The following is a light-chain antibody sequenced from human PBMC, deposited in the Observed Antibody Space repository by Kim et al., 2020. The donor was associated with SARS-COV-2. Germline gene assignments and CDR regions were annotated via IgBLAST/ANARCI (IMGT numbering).Light chain of an antibody. J-gene: IGKJ2*01. CDR3: QQYNSYPYT. V-gene: IGKV1-5*03. Sequence: SASVGDRVTLTGRASQSISSWLAWYQQKPGKAPKLLIYKASSLESGFPSRFSGSGSGTEFTLTISSLQPDDFATYYCQQYNSYPYTFGQGTKLEI. CDR2: KAS. CDR1: QSISSW.